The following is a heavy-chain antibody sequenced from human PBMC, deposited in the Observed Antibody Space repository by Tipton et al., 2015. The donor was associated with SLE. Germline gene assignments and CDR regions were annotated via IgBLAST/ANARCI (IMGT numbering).Heavy chain of an antibody. CDR3: ARKPATTGAKWFDP. J-gene: IGHJ5*02. CDR2: ISAYSGNT. D-gene: IGHD1-26*01. CDR1: GYTFTNYD. V-gene: IGHV1-18*01. Sequence: QSGAEVKKPGASVKVSCKASGYTFTNYDITWVRQAPGQGLEWMGWISAYSGNTIYAQKLQGRVTMTTDTSTSTAYMELRSLRSDDTAVYYCARKPATTGAKWFDPWGQGTLVTVSS.